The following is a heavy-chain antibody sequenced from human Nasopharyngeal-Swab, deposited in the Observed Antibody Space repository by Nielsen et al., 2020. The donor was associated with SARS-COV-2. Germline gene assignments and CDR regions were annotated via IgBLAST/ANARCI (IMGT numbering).Heavy chain of an antibody. V-gene: IGHV1-24*01. CDR3: ATDRIAAAGDLDY. Sequence: ASVQVSCKVSGYTLTELSMHWVRQAPGHGLEWMGGFDPEDGETIYAQKFQGRVTMTEDTSTDTAYMELSSLRSEDTAVYYCATDRIAAAGDLDYWGQGTLVTVSS. CDR2: FDPEDGET. D-gene: IGHD6-13*01. CDR1: GYTLTELS. J-gene: IGHJ4*02.